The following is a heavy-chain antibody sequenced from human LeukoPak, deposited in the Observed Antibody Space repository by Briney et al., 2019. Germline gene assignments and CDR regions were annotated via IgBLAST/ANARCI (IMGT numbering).Heavy chain of an antibody. D-gene: IGHD5-12*01. V-gene: IGHV4-39*01. CDR2: IYDNGNT. J-gene: IGHJ4*02. CDR3: ARQSMVATGH. Sequence: SETLSLTCTVSGGSISSGSYGWAWIRQPPGKGREGIGSIYDNGNTFYNPSRQSRVTISLDTSKNQFSLKLSSVTAADPAMYYCARQSMVATGHWGQGTLVTVSS. CDR1: GGSISSGSYG.